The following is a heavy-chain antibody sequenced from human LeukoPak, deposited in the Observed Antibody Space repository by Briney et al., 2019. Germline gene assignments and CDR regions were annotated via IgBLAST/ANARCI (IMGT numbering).Heavy chain of an antibody. CDR2: INNSGST. D-gene: IGHD3-22*01. CDR1: GGSFSGYY. V-gene: IGHV4-34*01. Sequence: SETLSLTCVVYGGSFSGYYWSWIRQPPGKGPEWIGEINNSGSTNYTPSLKGRVTISVDTSKNQFSLKLSSVTAADTAMYYCARSLSDYYDGGHEGQGYYYMDVWGNGTTVTVSS. CDR3: ARSLSDYYDGGHEGQGYYYMDV. J-gene: IGHJ6*03.